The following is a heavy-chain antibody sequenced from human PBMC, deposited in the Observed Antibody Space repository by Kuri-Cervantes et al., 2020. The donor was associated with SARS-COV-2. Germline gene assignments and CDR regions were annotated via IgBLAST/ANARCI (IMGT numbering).Heavy chain of an antibody. Sequence: ESLKISCTVSGGSISSSSYYWGWIRQPPGKGLEWIGSIYYSGSTYYNPSLKSRVTISVDTSKNQFSLKLSSVTAADTAVYYCARGRIRPFDYWGQGTLVTVSS. CDR2: IYYSGST. J-gene: IGHJ4*02. CDR3: ARGRIRPFDY. CDR1: GGSISSSSYY. V-gene: IGHV4-39*01.